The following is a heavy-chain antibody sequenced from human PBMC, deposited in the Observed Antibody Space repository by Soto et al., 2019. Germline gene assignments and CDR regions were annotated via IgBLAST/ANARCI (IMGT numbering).Heavy chain of an antibody. Sequence: GGSLRLSCAASGFTFSSYWMSWVRQAPGKGLEWVANIKQDGSEKYYVDSLKGRFTISRDNAKNSLYLQMNSLRAEDTAVYYCARAGAPPGLGYCSSTSFYHYWGQGTLVTVSS. J-gene: IGHJ4*02. D-gene: IGHD2-2*01. CDR1: GFTFSSYW. V-gene: IGHV3-7*01. CDR3: ARAGAPPGLGYCSSTSFYHY. CDR2: IKQDGSEK.